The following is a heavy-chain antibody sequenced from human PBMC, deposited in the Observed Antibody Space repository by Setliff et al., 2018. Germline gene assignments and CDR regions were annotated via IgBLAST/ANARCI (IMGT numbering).Heavy chain of an antibody. CDR2: IYWNDEK. V-gene: IGHV2-5*01. CDR1: GFSLSTSLVG. D-gene: IGHD2-21*01. CDR3: AHIAGGGNSPRHDY. Sequence: PTLVNPTQTLTLTCTFSGFSLSTSLVGVGWIRQPPGKALEWLALIYWNDEKRYSPSLRSRLTITKDTSKNQVVLTMTNMDPVDTATYYCAHIAGGGNSPRHDYWGQGTLVTVSS. J-gene: IGHJ4*02.